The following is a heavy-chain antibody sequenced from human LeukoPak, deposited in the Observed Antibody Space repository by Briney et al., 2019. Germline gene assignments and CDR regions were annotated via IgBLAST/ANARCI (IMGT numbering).Heavy chain of an antibody. CDR3: ARDHYRYNWNYRFDY. J-gene: IGHJ4*02. Sequence: GGSLRLSCAASGFTFGSYAMHRVRQAPGKGLEWVAVISYDGSNKYYADSVKGRFTISRDNSKNTLYLQMNSLRAEDTAVYYCARDHYRYNWNYRFDYWGQGTLVTVSS. V-gene: IGHV3-30-3*01. CDR1: GFTFGSYA. CDR2: ISYDGSNK. D-gene: IGHD1-7*01.